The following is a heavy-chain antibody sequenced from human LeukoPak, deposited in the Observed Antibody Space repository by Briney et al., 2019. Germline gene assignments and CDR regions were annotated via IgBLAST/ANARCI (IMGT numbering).Heavy chain of an antibody. D-gene: IGHD3-10*01. J-gene: IGHJ4*02. CDR2: VRNDGGDK. CDR3: AKHYYGSGSQKYYFDY. Sequence: GGSLRLSCAASGFIFSDYGMHWVRQAPGKGLEWVTMVRNDGGDKYYADSVRGRFTISRDNSKNTLYLQMNSLRPEGTAVYYCAKHYYGSGSQKYYFDYWGQGTLVTVSS. V-gene: IGHV3-30*02. CDR1: GFIFSDYG.